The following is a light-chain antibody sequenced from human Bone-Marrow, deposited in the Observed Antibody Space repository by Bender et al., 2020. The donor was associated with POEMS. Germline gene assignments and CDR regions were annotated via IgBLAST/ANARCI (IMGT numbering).Light chain of an antibody. J-gene: IGLJ1*01. V-gene: IGLV2-14*03. CDR1: DGDIGGYDY. Sequence: QSALTQPASVSGSPGQSITISCFGSDGDIGGYDYVSWYQHIPGKAPKLLIFGFHYRPSVFSQRFSGSKSRATASQIISGLLAEDEADYYCSSYTTARSLVFGLGAKVAV. CDR3: SSYTTARSLV. CDR2: GFH.